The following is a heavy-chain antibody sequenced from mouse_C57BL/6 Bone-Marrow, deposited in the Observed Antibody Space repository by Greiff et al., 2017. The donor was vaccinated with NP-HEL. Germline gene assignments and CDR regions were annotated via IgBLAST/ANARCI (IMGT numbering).Heavy chain of an antibody. V-gene: IGHV1-15*01. CDR3: TPIYYYGTPDCFDY. CDR1: GYTFTDYE. Sequence: VHLVESGAELVRPGASVTLSCKASGYTFTDYEMHWVKQTPVHGLEWIGAIDPETGGTAYNQKFKGKAILTADKSSSTAYMELRSLTSEDSAVYYCTPIYYYGTPDCFDYWGQGTTLTVSS. CDR2: IDPETGGT. J-gene: IGHJ2*01. D-gene: IGHD1-1*01.